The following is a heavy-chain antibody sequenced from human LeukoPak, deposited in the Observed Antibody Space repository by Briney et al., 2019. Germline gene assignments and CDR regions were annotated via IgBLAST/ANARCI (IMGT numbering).Heavy chain of an antibody. V-gene: IGHV3-21*01. Sequence: GSLRLSCVVSGFTFSCYNMNWVRPAPGKGLEWVSSIGTSNSYIYYADSVTGRFTISRDNAKNSLYLQMNSLRAEDTAVYYCARRATTERGHSYGLDYWGQGTLVTVSS. D-gene: IGHD5-18*01. CDR2: IGTSNSYI. J-gene: IGHJ4*02. CDR1: GFTFSCYN. CDR3: ARRATTERGHSYGLDY.